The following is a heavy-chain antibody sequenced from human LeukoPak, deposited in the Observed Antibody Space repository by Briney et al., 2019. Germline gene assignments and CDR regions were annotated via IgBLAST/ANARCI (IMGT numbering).Heavy chain of an antibody. Sequence: GGSLRLSCAASGFTFSNYWMHWVRQAPGKGLVWVSRINSDGINTSYADSVKGRFTISRDNAKNSLYLQMNSLRAEDTAVYYCARSISGATVCDYWGQGTLVTVSS. CDR1: GFTFSNYW. CDR3: ARSISGATVCDY. D-gene: IGHD1-26*01. V-gene: IGHV3-74*01. J-gene: IGHJ4*02. CDR2: INSDGINT.